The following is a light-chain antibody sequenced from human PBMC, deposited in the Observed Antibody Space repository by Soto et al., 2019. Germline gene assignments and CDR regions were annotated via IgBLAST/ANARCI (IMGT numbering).Light chain of an antibody. CDR3: QQYDNWPPT. CDR1: QSIGNK. J-gene: IGKJ4*01. Sequence: EILMTQSPATLSVSPGERATLSCRASQSIGNKLAWYQQKPGQAPRLLFYGASNRATAIPARFGASGSGTEFTLTISCLQSEDFAVYSCQQYDNWPPTFGGGTKVEIK. CDR2: GAS. V-gene: IGKV3-15*01.